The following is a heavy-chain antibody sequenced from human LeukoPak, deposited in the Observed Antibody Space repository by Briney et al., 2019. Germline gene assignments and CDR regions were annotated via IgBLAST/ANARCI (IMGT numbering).Heavy chain of an antibody. Sequence: GASVKVSCKASGYSFTSNYIHWVRQAPGQGLEWMGRINPNSGDTNYAQKFQGRVTMTGDTSITTAYMELYSLRSDDTAVYYCAKAKPQGSDRDFDYWGQGTLVTVSS. CDR3: AKAKPQGSDRDFDY. CDR1: GYSFTSNY. D-gene: IGHD1-14*01. J-gene: IGHJ4*02. CDR2: INPNSGDT. V-gene: IGHV1-2*06.